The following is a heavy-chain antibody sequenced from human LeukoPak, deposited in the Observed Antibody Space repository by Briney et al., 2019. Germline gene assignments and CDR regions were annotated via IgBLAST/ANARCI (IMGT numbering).Heavy chain of an antibody. CDR2: IIPILGTA. V-gene: IGHV1-69*11. J-gene: IGHJ4*02. Sequence: GSSVKVSCKASGGTFSSYAISWVRQAPGQGLEWMGRIIPILGTANYAQKFQGRVTITTDESTSTAYMELSSLRSEDTAVYYCARDQKELAVAGVFDYWGQGTLVTVSS. CDR3: ARDQKELAVAGVFDY. CDR1: GGTFSSYA. D-gene: IGHD6-19*01.